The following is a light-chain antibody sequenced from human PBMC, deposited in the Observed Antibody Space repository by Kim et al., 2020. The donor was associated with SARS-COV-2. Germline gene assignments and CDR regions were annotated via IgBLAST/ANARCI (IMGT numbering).Light chain of an antibody. CDR1: TSDVGRYNL. CDR3: CSCATGSTLV. V-gene: IGLV2-23*02. J-gene: IGLJ2*01. CDR2: EVN. Sequence: QSALTQPASVSGSPGQSITISCTGTTSDVGRYNLVSWYQHHPGKAPQLIIYEVNRRPSGVSNRFSVSKSGNTAFLTISGLQADDEADYYCCSCATGSTLVFGGGTQLTVL.